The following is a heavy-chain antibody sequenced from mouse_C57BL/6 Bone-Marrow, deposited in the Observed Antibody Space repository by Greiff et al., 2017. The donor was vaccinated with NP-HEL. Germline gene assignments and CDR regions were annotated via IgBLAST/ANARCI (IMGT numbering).Heavy chain of an antibody. Sequence: SVPGLLQPSPSLSISCTVSGFSFTSYGVHWVRHSPGTVLAWLGVIWRGGCTAYYAAFISRLSISKDNSKSQVFFKMNSLQADDTAIYYCASTTVVAKYFDVWGTGTTVTVSS. J-gene: IGHJ1*03. D-gene: IGHD1-1*01. V-gene: IGHV2-2*01. CDR1: GFSFTSYG. CDR3: ASTTVVAKYFDV. CDR2: IWRGGCT.